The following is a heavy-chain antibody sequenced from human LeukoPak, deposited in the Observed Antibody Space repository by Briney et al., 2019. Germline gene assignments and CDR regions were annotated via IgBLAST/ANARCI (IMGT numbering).Heavy chain of an antibody. Sequence: SETLSLTCAVYGGSFSGYYWSWIRQPPGKGLEWIGEINHSGSTNYNPSLKSRVTISVDTSKNQFSLKLSSVTAADTAVYYCARHVLLRFGEIHFDIWGQGTMVTVSS. CDR1: GGSFSGYY. J-gene: IGHJ3*02. CDR2: INHSGST. D-gene: IGHD3-10*01. CDR3: ARHVLLRFGEIHFDI. V-gene: IGHV4-34*01.